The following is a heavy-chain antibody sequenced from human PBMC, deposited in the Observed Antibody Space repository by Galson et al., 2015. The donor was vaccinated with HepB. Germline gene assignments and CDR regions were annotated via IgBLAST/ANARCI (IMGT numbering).Heavy chain of an antibody. D-gene: IGHD5-18*01. CDR2: ISSSSSYI. Sequence: SLRLSCAASGFTFSSYSMNWVRQAPGKGLEWVSSISSSSSYIYYADSVKGRFTISRDNAKNSLYLQMNSLRAEDTAVYYCARGGPRGGYIPPMDVWGQGTTVTVSS. V-gene: IGHV3-21*01. CDR1: GFTFSSYS. CDR3: ARGGPRGGYIPPMDV. J-gene: IGHJ6*02.